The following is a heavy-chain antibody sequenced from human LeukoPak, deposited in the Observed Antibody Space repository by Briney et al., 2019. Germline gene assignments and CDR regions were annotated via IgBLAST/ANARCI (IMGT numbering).Heavy chain of an antibody. Sequence: SETLSLTCTGSGGSISDYYWTWIRRPPGKGPEWIGYTHYSGSTNYNPSLKSRVTISVDTSKNQFSLKLSSVTAADTAVYYCASESVALAGIDYWGQGTLVTVSS. D-gene: IGHD6-19*01. CDR3: ASESVALAGIDY. J-gene: IGHJ4*02. V-gene: IGHV4-59*08. CDR2: THYSGST. CDR1: GGSISDYY.